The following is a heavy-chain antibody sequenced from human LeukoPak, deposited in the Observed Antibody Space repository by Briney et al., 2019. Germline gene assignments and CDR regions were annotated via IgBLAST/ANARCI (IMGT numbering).Heavy chain of an antibody. J-gene: IGHJ4*02. CDR1: GFTVSSNY. CDR2: IYSGGST. Sequence: PGGSPRLSCAASGFTVSSNYMSWVRQAPGKGLEWVSVIYSGGSTYYAASVKGRFSISRDNSKNTLYLQMNSLRAEDTAVYYCAKDYSGSYYYFDYWGQGTLVTVSS. CDR3: AKDYSGSYYYFDY. V-gene: IGHV3-53*01. D-gene: IGHD1-26*01.